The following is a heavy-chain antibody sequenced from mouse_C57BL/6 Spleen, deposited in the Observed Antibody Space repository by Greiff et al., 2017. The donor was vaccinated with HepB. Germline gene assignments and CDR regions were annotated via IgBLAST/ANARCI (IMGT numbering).Heavy chain of an antibody. J-gene: IGHJ2*01. CDR2: IYPGSGST. CDR1: GYTFTSYW. V-gene: IGHV1-55*01. Sequence: QFQLQQPGAELVKPGASVKMSCKASGYTFTSYWITWVKQRPGQGLEWIGDIYPGSGSTNYNEKFKSKATLTVDTSSSTAYMQLSSLTSEDSAVYYCARFDYDRQVDYWGQGTTLTVSS. D-gene: IGHD2-4*01. CDR3: ARFDYDRQVDY.